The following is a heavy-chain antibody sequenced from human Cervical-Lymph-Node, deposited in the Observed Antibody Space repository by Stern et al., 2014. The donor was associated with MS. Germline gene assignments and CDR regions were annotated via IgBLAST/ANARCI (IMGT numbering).Heavy chain of an antibody. V-gene: IGHV2-5*02. D-gene: IGHD3-3*01. CDR2: IYWDDDT. CDR3: ARTDYSLLSGYSHFDH. J-gene: IGHJ4*02. Sequence: QVTLKESGPTLVKPTQTLTLTCTFSGFSFTSSRMGVGWIRQPPGKALEWLALIYWDDDTRYSPSLKTRLTITKDNSKSQVVLRLTNMAPEDTGTYYCARTDYSLLSGYSHFDHCGQGAPVTVSS. CDR1: GFSFTSSRMG.